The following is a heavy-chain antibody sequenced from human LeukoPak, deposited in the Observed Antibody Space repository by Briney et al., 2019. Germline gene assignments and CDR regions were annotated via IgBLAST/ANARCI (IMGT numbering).Heavy chain of an antibody. D-gene: IGHD6-13*01. J-gene: IGHJ4*02. CDR1: GFTFSSYS. V-gene: IGHV3-48*01. Sequence: GRSLRLSCAASGFTFSSYSMTWVRQAPGKGLEWVSYISSSSSTIYYADSVKGRFTISRDNAKNSLYLQMNSLRAEDTAVYYCASMGIAAAGNYWGQGTLVTVSS. CDR2: ISSSSSTI. CDR3: ASMGIAAAGNY.